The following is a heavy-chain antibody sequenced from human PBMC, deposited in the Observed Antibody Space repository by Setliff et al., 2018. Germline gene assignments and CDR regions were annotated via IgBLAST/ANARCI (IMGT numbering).Heavy chain of an antibody. CDR1: GFAFSTYR. D-gene: IGHD3-10*01. Sequence: GGSLRLSCAASGFAFSTYRMNWVRQAPGKGLGWVSYITSSSSTIDYADSVKGRFTISRDNAKNSLYLQMNSLRAEDTAVYYCARRPPNGFGEFGNAFDIWGQGTMVTVSS. CDR3: ARRPPNGFGEFGNAFDI. J-gene: IGHJ3*02. CDR2: ITSSSSTI. V-gene: IGHV3-48*04.